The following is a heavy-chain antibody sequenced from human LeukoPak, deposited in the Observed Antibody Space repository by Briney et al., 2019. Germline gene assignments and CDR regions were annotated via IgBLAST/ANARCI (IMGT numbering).Heavy chain of an antibody. CDR3: ARGQQWLANWFDP. J-gene: IGHJ5*02. Sequence: FTFSSYSVNWIRQAPGKGLEWVSSISSSTSYIYYADSVKGRFTISKDNAKNSLYLQMNSLRAEDTAVYYCARGQQWLANWFDPWGQGTLVTVSS. D-gene: IGHD6-19*01. V-gene: IGHV3-21*04. CDR1: FTFSSYS. CDR2: ISSSTSYI.